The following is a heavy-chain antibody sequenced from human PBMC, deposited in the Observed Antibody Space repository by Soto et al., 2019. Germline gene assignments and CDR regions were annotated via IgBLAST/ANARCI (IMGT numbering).Heavy chain of an antibody. J-gene: IGHJ4*02. CDR3: ARDYGDYDFLDY. Sequence: QVQLVESGGGVVQPGRSLRLSCVASGFTFSRYAIHWVRQAPGKGLVWVAVISYDGSDKYYADSVKGRFTISRDNSKNTLYLQMNSLRPDDTAVYYCARDYGDYDFLDYWGQGTLVTVSS. D-gene: IGHD4-17*01. CDR2: ISYDGSDK. V-gene: IGHV3-30-3*01. CDR1: GFTFSRYA.